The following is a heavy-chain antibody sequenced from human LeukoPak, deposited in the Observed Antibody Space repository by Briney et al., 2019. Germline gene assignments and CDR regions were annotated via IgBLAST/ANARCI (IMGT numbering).Heavy chain of an antibody. Sequence: SETLSLTCTVSGGSISSYYWSWIRQPPGKGLEWIGYIYYSGSTNYNPSLKSRVTISVDTSKNQFSLKLSSVTAADTAVYYCARDRRELGFDYWGQGTLVTVSS. V-gene: IGHV4-59*01. CDR1: GGSISSYY. CDR2: IYYSGST. D-gene: IGHD1-26*01. CDR3: ARDRRELGFDY. J-gene: IGHJ4*02.